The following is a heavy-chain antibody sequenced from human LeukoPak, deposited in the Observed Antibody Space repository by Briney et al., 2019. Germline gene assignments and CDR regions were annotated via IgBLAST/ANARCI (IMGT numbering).Heavy chain of an antibody. CDR2: FDPEDGET. V-gene: IGHV1-24*01. D-gene: IGHD1-26*01. J-gene: IGHJ4*02. Sequence: ASVKVSCKVSGYTLTELSMHWVRQAPGKGLEWMGGFDPEDGETIYAQKFQGRVTMTEDTSTDTAYMELSSLRSEDTAVYYWATRPPWEPQFDYWGQGTLVTVSS. CDR3: ATRPPWEPQFDY. CDR1: GYTLTELS.